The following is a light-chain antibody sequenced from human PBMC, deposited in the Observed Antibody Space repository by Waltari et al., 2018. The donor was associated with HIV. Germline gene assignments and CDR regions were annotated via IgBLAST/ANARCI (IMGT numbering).Light chain of an antibody. CDR2: SNK. J-gene: IGLJ2*01. Sequence: QSVLPQPPSASGTPGQRVTISCSGSSSNIGSNTVNWYQQLPGTAPKLLIYSNKQRPSGVPDRFAGSKSGTSASLAISGLQSEDEADYYCAAWDDSLNVVFGGGTKLTVL. V-gene: IGLV1-44*01. CDR3: AAWDDSLNVV. CDR1: SSNIGSNT.